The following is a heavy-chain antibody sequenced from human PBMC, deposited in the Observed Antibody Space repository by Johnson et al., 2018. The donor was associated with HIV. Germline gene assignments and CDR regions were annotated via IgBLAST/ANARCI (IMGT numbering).Heavy chain of an antibody. J-gene: IGHJ3*02. V-gene: IGHV3-20*04. CDR1: GFTFDDYG. CDR2: IDWSGGRT. CDR3: ARRGITIVADAFDI. Sequence: VQLVESGGGLVQHGGSLRLSCAASGFTFDDYGMSWVRQAPGKGLEWVSGIDWSGGRTGYADSVKGRFTISRDNAKKLLYLQMYSLRAEDTAFYYCARRGITIVADAFDIWGQGTMVTVSS. D-gene: IGHD3-10*01.